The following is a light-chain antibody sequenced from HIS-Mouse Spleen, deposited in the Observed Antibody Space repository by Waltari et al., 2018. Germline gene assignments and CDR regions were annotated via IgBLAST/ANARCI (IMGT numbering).Light chain of an antibody. J-gene: IGKJ3*01. CDR2: KAS. CDR1: QGISSW. V-gene: IGKV1-5*03. Sequence: DIQMTQSPSTLSASVGDRVTITCRASQGISSWLAWYQQKPGKAPKHLIYKASSLESGVPSRFGGSGSGTEFTLTISSLQPDDFATYYCQQYNSYIFTFGPGTKVDIK. CDR3: QQYNSYIFT.